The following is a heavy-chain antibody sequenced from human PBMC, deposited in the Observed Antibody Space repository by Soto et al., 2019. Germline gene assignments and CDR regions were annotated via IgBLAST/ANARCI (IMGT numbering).Heavy chain of an antibody. CDR2: IRPGGDST. V-gene: IGHV3-23*01. CDR3: TTHEEGAPWAGGFDS. Sequence: GGSLRLSCAASGFRFRTRAMSWVRQAPGKGLERVASIRPGGDSTYYADSVKGRFAVSRDNSNVTLYLQMDSLRVEDTAIYYCTTHEEGAPWAGGFDSWGQGTLVTVSS. D-gene: IGHD1-26*01. J-gene: IGHJ5*01. CDR1: GFRFRTRA.